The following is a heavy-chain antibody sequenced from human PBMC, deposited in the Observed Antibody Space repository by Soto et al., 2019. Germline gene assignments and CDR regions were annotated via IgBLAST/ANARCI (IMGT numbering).Heavy chain of an antibody. Sequence: SVKVSCKASGGTFSSYAISWVRQAPGQGLEWMGGIIPIFGTANYAQKFQGRVTITADESTSTAYMELSSLRSEDTAVYYCAREITIFGVVIINYYYGMDVWGQGTTVTVSS. V-gene: IGHV1-69*13. J-gene: IGHJ6*02. CDR1: GGTFSSYA. CDR3: AREITIFGVVIINYYYGMDV. D-gene: IGHD3-3*01. CDR2: IIPIFGTA.